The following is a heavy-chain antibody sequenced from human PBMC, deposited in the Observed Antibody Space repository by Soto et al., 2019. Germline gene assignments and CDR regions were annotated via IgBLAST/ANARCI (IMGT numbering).Heavy chain of an antibody. V-gene: IGHV3-33*01. Sequence: QIQLVESGGDVVQPGRSLRLSCAASGFTFSKHGMHWVRQAPGKGLEWMAVILNDGRGQWYADSVKGRFTISRDNSKTSVFRQRTSLRVGDTGVYYCVRDDYYPDNGLDYWGQGTRVTVSS. D-gene: IGHD3-22*01. CDR3: VRDDYYPDNGLDY. CDR1: GFTFSKHG. J-gene: IGHJ4*02. CDR2: ILNDGRGQ.